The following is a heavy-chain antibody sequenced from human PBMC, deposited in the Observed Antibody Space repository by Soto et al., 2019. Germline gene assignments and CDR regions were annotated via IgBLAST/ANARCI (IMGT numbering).Heavy chain of an antibody. CDR2: ISSSGGT. CDR3: AKKIFGTENPFDS. J-gene: IGHJ4*02. D-gene: IGHD1-1*01. V-gene: IGHV3-23*01. CDR1: GFTFSSSS. Sequence: EVQLLESGGGLVQPGGSLRLSCAASGFTFSSSSITWVRQAPGKGLEWVSGISSSGGTYYADSVKGRFTISRDNSKNTLYLQMNSLRAEDTDMYYCAKKIFGTENPFDSWGQGTPVTVSS.